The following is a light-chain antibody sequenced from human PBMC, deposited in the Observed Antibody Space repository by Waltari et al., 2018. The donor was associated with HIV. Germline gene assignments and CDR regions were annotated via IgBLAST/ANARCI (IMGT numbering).Light chain of an antibody. CDR1: QSIRRY. Sequence: EIVLTQSPATLSLSPGERATLSCRDSQSIRRYLAWYQQKPGQAPRLLIYDASNRATGIPARFSGSGCGTDFTLTISSLEPEDFAVYYCQQRSNWPYTFGQGTKLEIK. CDR3: QQRSNWPYT. V-gene: IGKV3-11*01. CDR2: DAS. J-gene: IGKJ2*01.